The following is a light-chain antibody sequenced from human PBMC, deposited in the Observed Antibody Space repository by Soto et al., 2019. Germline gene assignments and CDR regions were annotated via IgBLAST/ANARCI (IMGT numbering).Light chain of an antibody. V-gene: IGKV3-15*01. CDR3: QEYNDWRPIT. CDR2: GAS. CDR1: QSISTK. Sequence: IVMTQSPATLSVSPWERATLSCRASQSISTKLAWYQQKPGQAPRLLIYGASTRATGIPVRFSGSGSGTEFTLTITSLQFEDFAVYYCQEYNDWRPITFGGGTKV. J-gene: IGKJ4*01.